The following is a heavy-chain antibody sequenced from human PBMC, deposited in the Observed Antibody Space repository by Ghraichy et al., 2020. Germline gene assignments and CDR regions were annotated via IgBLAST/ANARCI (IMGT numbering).Heavy chain of an antibody. V-gene: IGHV4-34*01. CDR3: ARGRFTYDTIFGVVRQYFDY. D-gene: IGHD3-3*01. J-gene: IGHJ4*02. CDR1: GGSFSGYY. CDR2: INHSGST. Sequence: SETLSLTCAVYGGSFSGYYWSWIRQPPGKGLEWIGEINHSGSTNYNPSLKSRVTISVDTSKNQFSLKLSSVTAADTAVYYCARGRFTYDTIFGVVRQYFDYWGQGTLVTVSS.